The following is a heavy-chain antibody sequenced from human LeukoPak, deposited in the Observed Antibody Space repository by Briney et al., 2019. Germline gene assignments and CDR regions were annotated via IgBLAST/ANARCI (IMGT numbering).Heavy chain of an antibody. CDR1: GFTFSSYG. V-gene: IGHV3-30*18. CDR2: ISYDGSKK. Sequence: GGSLRLSCAPSGFTFSSYGMDWVRQAPGKGLEWVAVISYDGSKKYYADSVKGRFTISRDNSKNTLHLQMNSLRAEDTAVYYCAKDMAERRYYDSSGFDYWGQGTLVTVSS. CDR3: AKDMAERRYYDSSGFDY. D-gene: IGHD3-22*01. J-gene: IGHJ4*02.